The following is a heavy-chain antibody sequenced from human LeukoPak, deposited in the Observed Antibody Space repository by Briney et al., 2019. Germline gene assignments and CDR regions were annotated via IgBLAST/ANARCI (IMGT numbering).Heavy chain of an antibody. CDR1: GGSISNYY. D-gene: IGHD3-22*01. CDR3: ARRARSSGYYYFDY. CDR2: IYYSGST. J-gene: IGHJ4*02. V-gene: IGHV4-59*01. Sequence: PSETLSLTCTVSGGSISNYYWSWIRQPPGKGLEWIGYIYYSGSTNYNPSLKSRVTISVDTSKNQFSLKLSSVTAADTAVYYCARRARSSGYYYFDYWGQGTLVTVSS.